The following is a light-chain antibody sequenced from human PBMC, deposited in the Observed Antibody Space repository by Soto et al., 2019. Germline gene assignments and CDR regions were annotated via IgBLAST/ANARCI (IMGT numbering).Light chain of an antibody. J-gene: IGKJ1*01. CDR3: MQALQTRT. CDR1: QSLLHSNGYNY. Sequence: DIVMTQSPLSLSVTPGEPASISCGSSQSLLHSNGYNYLDWYLQKPGQSPQLLIYFVSNRASGVPDRFSGSGSGTDFTLKISRVEPEDVGVYYCMQALQTRTFGQGTKVDIK. V-gene: IGKV2-28*01. CDR2: FVS.